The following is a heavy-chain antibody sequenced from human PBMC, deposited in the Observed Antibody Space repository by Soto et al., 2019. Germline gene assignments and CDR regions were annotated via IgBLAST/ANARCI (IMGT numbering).Heavy chain of an antibody. J-gene: IGHJ4*02. CDR2: IVVGSGNT. V-gene: IGHV1-58*01. CDR3: AAGLRYFDWLSSPSPRDY. CDR1: GFTFASSA. Sequence: SVKVSCKASGFTFASSAVQWVRQARGQRLEWIGWIVVGSGNTNYAQKFQERVTITRDMSTSTAYMELSSLRSEDTAVYYCAAGLRYFDWLSSPSPRDYWGQGTLVTVSS. D-gene: IGHD3-9*01.